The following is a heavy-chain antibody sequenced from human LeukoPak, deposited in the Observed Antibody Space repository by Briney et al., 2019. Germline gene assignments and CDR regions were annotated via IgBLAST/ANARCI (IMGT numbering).Heavy chain of an antibody. Sequence: GGSLRLSCAASGFTFSNAWMSWVRQAPGKGLEWDGRIKSKTDGGTTDYAAPVKGRFTISRDDSKNTLYLQMNSLKTEDTAVYYCTSKYFASWGQGTLVTVSS. CDR3: TSKYFAS. CDR2: IKSKTDGGTT. V-gene: IGHV3-15*01. CDR1: GFTFSNAW. D-gene: IGHD3-9*01. J-gene: IGHJ4*02.